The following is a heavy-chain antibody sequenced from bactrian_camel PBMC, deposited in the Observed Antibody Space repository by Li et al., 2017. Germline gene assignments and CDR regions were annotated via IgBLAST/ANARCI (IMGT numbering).Heavy chain of an antibody. J-gene: IGHJ6*01. V-gene: IGHV3S40*01. CDR1: GFTFSNHV. CDR3: VRDYKSGDYRDDFGY. Sequence: DVQLVESGGGLVQPGGSLRLSCAASGFTFSNHVMYWVRQAPGKGLEWVSLININGGGGTTYYVDSVKERFTISRDNAKYMVYLHMTSLKPEDTGVYYCVRDYKSGDYRDDFGYWGQGTQVTVS. D-gene: IGHD4*01. CDR2: ININGGGGTT.